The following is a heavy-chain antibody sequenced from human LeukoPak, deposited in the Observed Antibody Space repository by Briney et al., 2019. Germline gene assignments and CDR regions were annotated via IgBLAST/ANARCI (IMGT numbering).Heavy chain of an antibody. CDR3: ARGGSDYSNRFDY. V-gene: IGHV4-39*07. Sequence: SETLSLTCIVSGGSISSSIYYWAWVRQPPGKGLEWIGTVFYNGATQYSPSLRSRVTISVDTSKNQFSLKLSSVTAADTAVYYCARGGSDYSNRFDYWGQGTLVTVSS. CDR2: VFYNGAT. J-gene: IGHJ4*02. CDR1: GGSISSSIYY. D-gene: IGHD4-11*01.